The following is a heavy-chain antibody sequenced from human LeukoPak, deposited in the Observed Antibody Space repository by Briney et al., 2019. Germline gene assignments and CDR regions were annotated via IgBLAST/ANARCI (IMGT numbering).Heavy chain of an antibody. CDR2: INPNSGGT. CDR3: ARAEQLWFSYYYYYYMDV. CDR1: GYTFTGYY. Sequence: ASVKVSCKASGYTFTGYYMHWVQQAPGQGLEWMGWINPNSGGTNYAQKFQGRVTMTRDTSISTAYMELSRLRSDDTAVYYCARAEQLWFSYYYYYYMDVWGKGTTVTVSS. D-gene: IGHD5-18*01. J-gene: IGHJ6*03. V-gene: IGHV1-2*02.